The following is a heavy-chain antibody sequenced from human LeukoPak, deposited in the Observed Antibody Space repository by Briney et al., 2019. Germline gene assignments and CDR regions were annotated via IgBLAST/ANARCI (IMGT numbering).Heavy chain of an antibody. D-gene: IGHD3-10*01. CDR1: VFTYSVYG. J-gene: IGHJ4*02. CDR3: ARASGPFDY. Sequence: GGSLRLSCGASVFTYSVYGMHWARQATGKGLEWVAVIWNDGSNKYYADSVKGRFTISRDNSKNTLYLQMNSLRAEDTAVYSCARASGPFDYWGQGTLVTVSS. V-gene: IGHV3-33*01. CDR2: IWNDGSNK.